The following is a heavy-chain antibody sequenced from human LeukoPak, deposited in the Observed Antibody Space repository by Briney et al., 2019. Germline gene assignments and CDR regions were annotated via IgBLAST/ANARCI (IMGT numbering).Heavy chain of an antibody. J-gene: IGHJ4*02. D-gene: IGHD2-2*02. CDR2: INHSGST. CDR3: RLVVPAAITFGDY. Sequence: SETLSLTCAVYGGSFSGYYWSWIRQPPGKGLEWIGEINHSGSTNYNPSFKGRVTISVDTSKNQFSLKLSSVTAADTAVYYCRLVVPAAITFGDYWGQGTLVTVSS. CDR1: GGSFSGYY. V-gene: IGHV4-34*01.